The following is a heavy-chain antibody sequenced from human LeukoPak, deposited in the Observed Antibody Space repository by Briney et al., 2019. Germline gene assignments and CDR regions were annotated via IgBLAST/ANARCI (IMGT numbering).Heavy chain of an antibody. CDR1: GGYISSNNW. D-gene: IGHD3-22*01. CDR3: ASSQGYYYDSSGYYYSY. Sequence: SETLSLTCAVSGGYISSNNWWSWVRQPPGKGLEWIGEIYHSGSTNYNPSLKSRVTISVDKSKNQFSLKLGSVTAADTAVYYCASSQGYYYDSSGYYYSYWGQGTLVTVSS. CDR2: IYHSGST. V-gene: IGHV4-4*02. J-gene: IGHJ4*02.